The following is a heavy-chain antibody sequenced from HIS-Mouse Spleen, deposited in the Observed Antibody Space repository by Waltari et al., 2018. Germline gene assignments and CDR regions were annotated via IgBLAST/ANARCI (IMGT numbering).Heavy chain of an antibody. V-gene: IGHV4-34*01. CDR1: GGSFSGYY. D-gene: IGHD3-22*01. J-gene: IGHJ4*02. CDR2: INHSGST. Sequence: QVQLQQWGAGLLKPSETLSLTCAVYGGSFSGYYWSWIRQPPGKGLEWIGEINHSGSTNYNPSLKSRVTISVDTSKNQFSLKLSSVTAADTAVYYCARVTFYYDSSGYLPSQFDYWGQGTLVTVSS. CDR3: ARVTFYYDSSGYLPSQFDY.